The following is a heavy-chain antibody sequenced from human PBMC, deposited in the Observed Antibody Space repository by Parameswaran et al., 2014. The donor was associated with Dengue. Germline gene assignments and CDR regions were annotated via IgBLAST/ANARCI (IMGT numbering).Heavy chain of an antibody. CDR3: ARDVLLDVSFDY. CDR2: IYWDDDK. Sequence: PGKALEWLALIYWDDDKRYSPSLKSRLTITKDTSKNHVVLTMTNMDPVDTATYFCARDVLLDVSFDYWGQGTLVTVSS. D-gene: IGHD3-16*01. V-gene: IGHV2-5*02. J-gene: IGHJ4*02.